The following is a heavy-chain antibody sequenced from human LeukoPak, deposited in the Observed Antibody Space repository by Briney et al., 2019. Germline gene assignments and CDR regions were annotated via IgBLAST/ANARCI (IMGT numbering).Heavy chain of an antibody. Sequence: GGSLRLSCAAPGFTFSTYGMHWVRQAPGKGLEWVAVIWYDGSNKYYADSVKGRFTISRDNSKNTLYLQMNSLRAEDPAVYYCAKGGASVYAVDYWGQGTLVTVSS. CDR2: IWYDGSNK. D-gene: IGHD2-8*01. CDR1: GFTFSTYG. J-gene: IGHJ4*02. V-gene: IGHV3-33*06. CDR3: AKGGASVYAVDY.